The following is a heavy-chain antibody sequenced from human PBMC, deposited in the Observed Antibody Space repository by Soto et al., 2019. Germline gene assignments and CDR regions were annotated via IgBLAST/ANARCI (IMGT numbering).Heavy chain of an antibody. CDR1: GFTFRNYA. CDR2: IHGSGGSA. D-gene: IGHD3-10*01. Sequence: EVQLLESGGGLVQPWGSLRLSCAASGFTFRNYAMSWFRQAPGKGLEWVSAIHGSGGSAYYADSVKGRFTVSRDDSKNTLNRQMSSLRVDDTALYYCAKAAVAGNGEWDWLAPWGQGTLVTVSS. V-gene: IGHV3-23*01. J-gene: IGHJ5*02. CDR3: AKAAVAGNGEWDWLAP.